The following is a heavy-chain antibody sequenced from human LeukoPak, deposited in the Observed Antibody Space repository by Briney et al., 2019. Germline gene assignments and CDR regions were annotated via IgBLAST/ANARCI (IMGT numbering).Heavy chain of an antibody. Sequence: PSETLPLTCTVPGGSISSGSYYWSWIRQPAGKGLEWIGRIYTSGSTNYNPSLKSRITISVDTSKHQFSLKLSSVTAADTAVYYCARGSAIFGVVIDYWGQGTLVTVSS. CDR2: IYTSGST. D-gene: IGHD3-3*01. J-gene: IGHJ4*02. V-gene: IGHV4-61*02. CDR1: GGSISSGSYY. CDR3: ARGSAIFGVVIDY.